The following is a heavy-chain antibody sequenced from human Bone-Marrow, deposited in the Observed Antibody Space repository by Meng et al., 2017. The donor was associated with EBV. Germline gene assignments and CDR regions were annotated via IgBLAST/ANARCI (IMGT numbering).Heavy chain of an antibody. Sequence: QVQLVQSGSELKKPGAFVKVSCKASGYSLSTFAMNWVRQAPGQGLEWMGWINTNTGYATYAQGFRGRFVFSLETSVSTAYLQINSLKAGDTAVYYCARGLAYGDYGVDYWGQGTLVTVSS. CDR1: GYSLSTFA. J-gene: IGHJ4*02. V-gene: IGHV7-4-1*02. CDR3: ARGLAYGDYGVDY. D-gene: IGHD2-21*01. CDR2: INTNTGYA.